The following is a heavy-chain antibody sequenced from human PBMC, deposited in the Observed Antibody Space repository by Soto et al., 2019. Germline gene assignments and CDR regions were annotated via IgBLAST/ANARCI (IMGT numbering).Heavy chain of an antibody. J-gene: IGHJ3*02. CDR1: GGSISNGNYY. V-gene: IGHV4-31*03. Sequence: SETLSLTCTVSGGSISNGNYYWSWIRQHPEKGLEWIGYIDYRGTTHYNPSLESRVTISVDTSNNQFSLNLNSVTAADSAVYYCAREVKVPAAADAFDIWGQGTMVTVSS. CDR2: IDYRGTT. CDR3: AREVKVPAAADAFDI. D-gene: IGHD2-2*01.